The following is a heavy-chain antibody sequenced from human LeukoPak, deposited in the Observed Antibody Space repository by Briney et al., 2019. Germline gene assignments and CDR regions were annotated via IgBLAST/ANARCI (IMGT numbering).Heavy chain of an antibody. CDR2: IGTAGDT. Sequence: GRSLRLSCAASGFTFSSYDMHWVRQATGKGLEWVSAIGTAGDTYYPGSVKGRFTISRENAKNSLYLQMNSLRAGDTAVYYCARGKRGYSGYYFDYWGQGTLLTVSS. D-gene: IGHD5-12*01. V-gene: IGHV3-13*01. CDR1: GFTFSSYD. CDR3: ARGKRGYSGYYFDY. J-gene: IGHJ4*02.